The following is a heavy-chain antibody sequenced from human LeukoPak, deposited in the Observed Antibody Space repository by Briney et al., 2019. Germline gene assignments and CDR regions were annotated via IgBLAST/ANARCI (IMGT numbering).Heavy chain of an antibody. CDR2: LTPLFGTA. CDR1: VGTFSSYA. J-gene: IGHJ4*02. Sequence: SVTVSRKASVGTFSSYAISWVRQPPAQGLEWMGTLTPLFGTAHYAQKFQGRVTITPDESTSTAYMELSSLRSEDTAVYYCASLTTVTTGDDYWGQGTLVTVSS. CDR3: ASLTTVTTGDDY. V-gene: IGHV1-69*13. D-gene: IGHD4-17*01.